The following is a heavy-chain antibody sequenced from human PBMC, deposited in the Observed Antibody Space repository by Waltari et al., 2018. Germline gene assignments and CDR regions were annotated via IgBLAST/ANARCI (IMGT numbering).Heavy chain of an antibody. D-gene: IGHD7-27*01. CDR3: AKVPNWGALSRDWYFDL. Sequence: QLQLQESGPGLVKPSETLSLTCTVSGGSISSSSYYWGWIRQPPGKGLEWIGSIYYSGSTYYNPSLKSRVTISVDTSKNQFSLKLSSVTAADTAVYYCAKVPNWGALSRDWYFDLWGRGTLVTVSS. CDR1: GGSISSSSYY. V-gene: IGHV4-39*07. J-gene: IGHJ2*01. CDR2: IYYSGST.